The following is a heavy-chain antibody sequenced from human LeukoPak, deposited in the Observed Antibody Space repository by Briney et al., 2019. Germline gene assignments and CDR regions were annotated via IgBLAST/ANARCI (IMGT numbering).Heavy chain of an antibody. Sequence: SSETLSLTCAVYGGSFSGYYWSWIRQPPGKGLEWIGEITHGGSTNYNPSLKGRVTISVDTSKNQFSLELNSVTAADTAVYYCARGGWHSSSWYFDYWGQGTLVTVSS. CDR2: ITHGGST. J-gene: IGHJ4*02. D-gene: IGHD6-13*01. CDR1: GGSFSGYY. V-gene: IGHV4-34*01. CDR3: ARGGWHSSSWYFDY.